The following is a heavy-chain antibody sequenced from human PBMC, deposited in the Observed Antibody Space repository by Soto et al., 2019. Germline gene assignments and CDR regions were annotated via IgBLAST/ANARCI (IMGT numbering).Heavy chain of an antibody. CDR2: IYYTGST. D-gene: IGHD6-13*01. J-gene: IGHJ4*02. V-gene: IGHV4-30-4*08. CDR3: ARGRGSSWYFDY. Sequence: SETLSLTCTVSGGSISSSSSYWGWIRQPPGKGLEWIGYIYYTGSTYYNPSLRSRVTISGDTSKNEFSLKLSSVTAADTAVYSCARGRGSSWYFDYWGQGTLVTVSS. CDR1: GGSISSSSSY.